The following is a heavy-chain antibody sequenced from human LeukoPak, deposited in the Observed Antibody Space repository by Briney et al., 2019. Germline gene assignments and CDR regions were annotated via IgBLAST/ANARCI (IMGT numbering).Heavy chain of an antibody. CDR1: GFSFSTYW. CDR2: IKGDGSEI. Sequence: GGPLRLSCAASGFSFSTYWMRWARQTPGKGLEWVANIKGDGSEINYVDSVKGRFTISRDNAKNSLSLQMNSLTADDTGVYYCARGGLPYSGDHWGQGTLVTVSS. D-gene: IGHD4-11*01. V-gene: IGHV3-7*01. J-gene: IGHJ4*02. CDR3: ARGGLPYSGDH.